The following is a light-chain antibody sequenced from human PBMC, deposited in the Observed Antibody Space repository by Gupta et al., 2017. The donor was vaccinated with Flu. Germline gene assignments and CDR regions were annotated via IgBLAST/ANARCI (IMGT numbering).Light chain of an antibody. V-gene: IGKV2-24*01. CDR2: QSS. Sequence: RLLIHQSSRRRSGVPDRFSGSGAGTDFTLNISRVEAEDVGIYHCRQLEQVPYTFDQGTKLEI. CDR3: RQLEQVPYT. J-gene: IGKJ2*01.